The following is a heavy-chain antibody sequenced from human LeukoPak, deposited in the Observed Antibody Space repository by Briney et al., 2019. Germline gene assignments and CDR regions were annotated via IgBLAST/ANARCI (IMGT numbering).Heavy chain of an antibody. CDR2: ISGSGGST. CDR3: ARDHRGSGSRYYYYYMDV. D-gene: IGHD3-10*01. V-gene: IGHV3-23*01. Sequence: GGSLRLSCAASGFTFRRYGMNWVRQAPGKGLEWVSAISGSGGSTYYGDSVKGRFTISRDNSKNTLYLQMNSLRAEDTAVYYCARDHRGSGSRYYYYYMDVWGKGTTVTISS. J-gene: IGHJ6*03. CDR1: GFTFRRYG.